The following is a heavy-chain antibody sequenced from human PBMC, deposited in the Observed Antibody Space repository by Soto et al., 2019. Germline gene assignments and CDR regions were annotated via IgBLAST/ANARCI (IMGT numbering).Heavy chain of an antibody. CDR3: ARDSMVLGFITSETYFYYYYCMDV. CDR1: GYTFTSYV. V-gene: IGHV1-18*01. D-gene: IGHD3-10*01. Sequence: QVQLVQSGAEVKKPGASVKVSCKASGYTFTSYVISWVRQAPGQGLEWMGWISAYNGNTNYAQKLQGRVTMTTDTTTCTAYRELRILRSDDTALYYCARDSMVLGFITSETYFYYYYCMDVCGQGTTVTVSS. CDR2: ISAYNGNT. J-gene: IGHJ6*02.